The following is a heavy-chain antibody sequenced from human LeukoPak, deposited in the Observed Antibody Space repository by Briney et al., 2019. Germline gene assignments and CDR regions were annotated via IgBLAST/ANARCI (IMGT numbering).Heavy chain of an antibody. CDR2: IYHSGST. J-gene: IGHJ4*02. CDR3: ASGTECGGDCYSL. V-gene: IGHV4-30-2*01. Sequence: SETLSLTCAVSGGSISSGGYSWSWIRQPPGTGLEWIGYIYHSGSTYYNPSLKSRVTISVDRFKNQFSLKLSSVTAADTAVYYCASGTECGGDCYSLWGQGTLVTVSS. CDR1: GGSISSGGYS. D-gene: IGHD2-21*02.